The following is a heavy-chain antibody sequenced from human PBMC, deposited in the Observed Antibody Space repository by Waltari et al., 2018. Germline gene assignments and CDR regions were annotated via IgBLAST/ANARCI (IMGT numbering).Heavy chain of an antibody. V-gene: IGHV1-2*06. CDR1: GYTFTDYY. Sequence: QLVQSGAEVKKPGASVKVSCKASGYTFTDYYVHWVRQAPGQGLEWMGRINANNGDKDNAQKFQGRVTRTRDTSLDTADMELSRLRSDDTAEYYCAKGGPAIFGVLNTKRFDCWGQGTPVTVSS. CDR3: AKGGPAIFGVLNTKRFDC. D-gene: IGHD3-3*01. CDR2: INANNGDK. J-gene: IGHJ4*02.